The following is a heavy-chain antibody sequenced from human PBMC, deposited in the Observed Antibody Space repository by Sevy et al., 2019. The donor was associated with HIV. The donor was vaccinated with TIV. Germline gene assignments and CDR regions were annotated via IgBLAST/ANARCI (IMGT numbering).Heavy chain of an antibody. CDR2: ISSSSSYT. J-gene: IGHJ3*02. CDR3: ARDKGITMTEDAFDI. Sequence: GGSLRLSCAASGFTFSDYYMSWIRQAPGKGLEWVSYISSSSSYTNYADSVKGRFTISRDNAKNSLYLQMNSLRAEDTAVCYCARDKGITMTEDAFDIWGQGTMVTVSS. V-gene: IGHV3-11*06. CDR1: GFTFSDYY. D-gene: IGHD3-22*01.